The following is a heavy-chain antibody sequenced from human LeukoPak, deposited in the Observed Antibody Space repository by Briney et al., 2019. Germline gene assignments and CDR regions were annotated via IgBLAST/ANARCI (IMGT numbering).Heavy chain of an antibody. D-gene: IGHD3-22*01. CDR1: GYTFTSYY. J-gene: IGHJ4*02. CDR3: ARDLTPSNYYDSSGYYQDY. V-gene: IGHV1-46*01. CDR2: INPSGGST. Sequence: ASVTVSCKASGYTFTSYYMHWVRQAPGQGLEWMGIINPSGGSTSYAQKFQGRVTMTRDTSTSTVYMELSSLRSEDTAVYYCARDLTPSNYYDSSGYYQDYWGQGTLVTVSS.